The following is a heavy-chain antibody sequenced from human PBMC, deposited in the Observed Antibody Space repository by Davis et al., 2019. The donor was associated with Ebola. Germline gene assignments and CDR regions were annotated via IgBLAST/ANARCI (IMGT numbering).Heavy chain of an antibody. CDR3: ARQAARTKGPWWFDP. CDR1: GFTFSSYG. V-gene: IGHV3-33*01. J-gene: IGHJ5*02. CDR2: IWYDGSNK. Sequence: GESLKISCAASGFTFSSYGMHWVRQAPGKGLEWVAVIWYDGSNKYYADSVKGRFTISRDNSKNTLYLQMNSLRAEDTAVYYCARQAARTKGPWWFDPWDQGTLVTVSS. D-gene: IGHD6-6*01.